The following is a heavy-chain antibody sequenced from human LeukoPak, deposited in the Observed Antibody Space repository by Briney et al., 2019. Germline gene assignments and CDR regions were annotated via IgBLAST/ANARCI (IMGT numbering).Heavy chain of an antibody. CDR3: ARLGSSWNNFDY. J-gene: IGHJ4*02. Sequence: GGSLRLSCTASGFTFSSYAMNWVRQAPGKGLEWVSGIGAGGTFTYYADSVKGRFTISRDNAKNSLYLQMNSLKAEDTGVYYCARLGSSWNNFDYWGQGTLVTVSS. CDR1: GFTFSSYA. CDR2: IGAGGTFT. V-gene: IGHV3-21*01. D-gene: IGHD6-13*01.